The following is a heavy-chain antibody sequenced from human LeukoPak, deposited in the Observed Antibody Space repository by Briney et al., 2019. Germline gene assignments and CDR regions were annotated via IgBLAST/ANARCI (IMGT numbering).Heavy chain of an antibody. CDR2: IKQDGSEK. V-gene: IGHV3-7*03. D-gene: IGHD2-2*01. J-gene: IGHJ3*01. CDR1: GFTFTSHW. Sequence: GGSLRLSCAASGFTFTSHWMAWVRQAPGKGLGWVANIKQDGSEKYYVDSVKGRFTISRDNAKNSMFLQMSSLRADDTAVYYCARGCCSGPSCYSDTFDLWGQGTMVTVSS. CDR3: ARGCCSGPSCYSDTFDL.